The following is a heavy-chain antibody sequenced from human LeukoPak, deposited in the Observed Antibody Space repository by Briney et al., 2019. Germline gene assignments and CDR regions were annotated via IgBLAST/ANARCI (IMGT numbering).Heavy chain of an antibody. Sequence: GGSLRLSCAASGFTFTNYAMHWVRQTPGKGLEWVALISSDGSKNIYADPVKGRFTVSRDNSKNTLYLQMNSLRAEDTAVYYCVKSLVQTTMSYSVDYWGQGALVTVSS. CDR2: ISSDGSKN. CDR3: VKSLVQTTMSYSVDY. D-gene: IGHD1-1*01. J-gene: IGHJ4*02. V-gene: IGHV3-30*18. CDR1: GFTFTNYA.